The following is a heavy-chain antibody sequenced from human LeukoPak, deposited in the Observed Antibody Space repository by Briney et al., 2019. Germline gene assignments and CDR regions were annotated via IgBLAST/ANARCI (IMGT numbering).Heavy chain of an antibody. J-gene: IGHJ4*02. D-gene: IGHD6-19*01. CDR1: GFTFSSYA. Sequence: PGGSLRLSCAASGFTFSSYAMSWVRQAPGKGLEWVSAICGSGGSTYYADSVKGRFTISRDNSKNTLYLQMNSLRAEDTAVYYCAKCSRASAAVAGTGIGYWGQGTLVTVSS. V-gene: IGHV3-23*01. CDR3: AKCSRASAAVAGTGIGY. CDR2: ICGSGGST.